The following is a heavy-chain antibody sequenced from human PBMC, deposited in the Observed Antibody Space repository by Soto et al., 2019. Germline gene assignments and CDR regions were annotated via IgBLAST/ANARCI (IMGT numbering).Heavy chain of an antibody. J-gene: IGHJ6*02. CDR1: GGSISSYY. V-gene: IGHV4-59*01. CDR2: MYYSGST. Sequence: ETLSLTCTVSGGSISSYYWSWIRQPPGKAREWIGYMYYSGSTNYNPSLKSRVTISVDTSKNQFSLKLSSVTAADRAVYYCARNGAVTTVHAVYYYGMDVWGQGTRVSVSS. CDR3: ARNGAVTTVHAVYYYGMDV. D-gene: IGHD4-17*01.